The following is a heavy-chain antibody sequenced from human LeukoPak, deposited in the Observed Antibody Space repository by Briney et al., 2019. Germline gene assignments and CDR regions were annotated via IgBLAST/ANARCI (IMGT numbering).Heavy chain of an antibody. D-gene: IGHD3-22*01. CDR3: ARELNYCDSSGYYEGTDPFDY. Sequence: GGSLRLSCAASGFTFSSYWMSWVRQAPGKGLEWVANIKQDGSEKYYVDSVKGRFTISRDNAKNSLYLQMNSLRAEDTAVYYCARELNYCDSSGYYEGTDPFDYWGQGTLVTVSS. CDR1: GFTFSSYW. J-gene: IGHJ4*02. V-gene: IGHV3-7*01. CDR2: IKQDGSEK.